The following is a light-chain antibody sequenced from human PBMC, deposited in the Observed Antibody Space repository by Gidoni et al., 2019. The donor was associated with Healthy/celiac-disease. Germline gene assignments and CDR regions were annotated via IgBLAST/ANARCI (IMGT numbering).Light chain of an antibody. CDR1: SSDVGRYNL. J-gene: IGLJ2*01. V-gene: IGLV2-23*02. CDR3: CSYAGSSSLVV. Sequence: QSALTQPVSVSGSPGLPVAISCTGTSSDVGRYNLVSWYQQHPGKAPKLMIYEVSKRPSGVSNRFSGSKSGNTASLTISGLQAEDEADYYCCSYAGSSSLVVFGGGTKLTVL. CDR2: EVS.